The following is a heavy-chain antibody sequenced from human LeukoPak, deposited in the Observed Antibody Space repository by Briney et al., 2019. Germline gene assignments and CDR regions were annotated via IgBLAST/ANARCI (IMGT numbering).Heavy chain of an antibody. J-gene: IGHJ6*02. CDR2: IKPNSGGT. V-gene: IGHV1-2*04. D-gene: IGHD3-10*01. CDR1: GGTFSSYA. Sequence: GASVKVSCKASGGTFSSYAISWVRQAPGQGLEWMGWIKPNSGGTNYAQKFQGWVTMTRDTSISTAYMELSRLRSDDTAVYYCARDSGGGLLWFGELNNGMDVWGQGTTVTVSS. CDR3: ARDSGGGLLWFGELNNGMDV.